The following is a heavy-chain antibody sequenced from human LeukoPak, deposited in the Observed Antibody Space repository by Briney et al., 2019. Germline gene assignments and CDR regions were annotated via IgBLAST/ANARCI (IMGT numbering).Heavy chain of an antibody. Sequence: GASVKVSCKSSGYSFTSYGINWVRQAPGQGLEWMGWISTDNGNTDYAQNLQGRVTMTTDTSTSTAYMEVRSLRSDDTAVYYCARKPDSSGSVWGQGILVTVSS. J-gene: IGHJ4*02. CDR1: GYSFTSYG. CDR3: ARKPDSSGSV. CDR2: ISTDNGNT. D-gene: IGHD6-19*01. V-gene: IGHV1-18*04.